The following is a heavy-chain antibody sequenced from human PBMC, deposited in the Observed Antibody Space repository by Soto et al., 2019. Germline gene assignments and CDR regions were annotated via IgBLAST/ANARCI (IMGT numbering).Heavy chain of an antibody. D-gene: IGHD3-9*01. CDR2: IYWDDDK. J-gene: IGHJ4*02. CDR1: GFSLSTTEVG. Sequence: QITLKESGPTLVKPTQTLTLTCTFSGFSLSTTEVGVAWIRQPPGKALEWLALIYWDDDKRYTPSLKSRLTITKDTSKNHVVRRMTNIDPVDTATYYCAHRFDWYYFDSWGQGTLVTVSS. CDR3: AHRFDWYYFDS. V-gene: IGHV2-5*02.